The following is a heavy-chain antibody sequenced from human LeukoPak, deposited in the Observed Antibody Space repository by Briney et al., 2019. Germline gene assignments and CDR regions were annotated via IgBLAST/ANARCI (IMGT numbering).Heavy chain of an antibody. CDR1: TFSTYW. D-gene: IGHD3-22*01. J-gene: IGHJ4*02. CDR2: NT. V-gene: IGHV4-39*01. CDR3: ASSYSSSDQKIDY. Sequence: TFSTYWMSWVRQSPGKGLEWIGSNTYYNPSLKSRVTISVDTSKNQFSLKVRSLTAADTAVYYCASSYSSSDQKIDYWGQGILVTVSS.